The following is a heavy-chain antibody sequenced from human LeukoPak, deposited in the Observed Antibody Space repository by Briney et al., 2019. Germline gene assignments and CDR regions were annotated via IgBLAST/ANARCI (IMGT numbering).Heavy chain of an antibody. V-gene: IGHV3-30*02. J-gene: IGHJ4*02. D-gene: IGHD2-2*01. CDR2: IRYDGSNK. CDR3: AKDLVVVPRVLDY. Sequence: PGGSLRLSCAASGFTFSSYGMHWVRQAPGKGLEWGAFIRYDGSNKYYADSVKGRFTISRDNSKNTLYLQMNSLRAEDTAVYYCAKDLVVVPRVLDYWGQGTLVTVSS. CDR1: GFTFSSYG.